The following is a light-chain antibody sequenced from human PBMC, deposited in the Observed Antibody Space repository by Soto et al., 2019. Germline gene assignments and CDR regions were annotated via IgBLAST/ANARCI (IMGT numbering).Light chain of an antibody. V-gene: IGKV2-28*01. Sequence: DIVMTQSPLSLPVTPGEPASISCRSSQSLLHSNGYNHLDWYLPKPGQFPQLLIYLGSNRASGVADMYSRSGSGTEFTLKISRGDAEDVGVYYCMQPLQPPWAFGQGTKVQIK. J-gene: IGKJ1*01. CDR1: QSLLHSNGYNH. CDR3: MQPLQPPWA. CDR2: LGS.